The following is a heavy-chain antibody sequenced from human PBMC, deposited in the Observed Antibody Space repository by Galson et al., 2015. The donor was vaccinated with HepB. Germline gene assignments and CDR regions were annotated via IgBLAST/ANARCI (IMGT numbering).Heavy chain of an antibody. Sequence: SLRLSCAASGFTFSSYAMHWVRQAPGKGLEWVAVISYDGSNKYYADSVKGRFTISRDNSKNTLYLQMNSLRAEDTAVYYCARDNYYGSGSYYVPYYYYGMDVWGQGTTVTVSS. CDR1: GFTFSSYA. J-gene: IGHJ6*02. CDR2: ISYDGSNK. V-gene: IGHV3-30*04. D-gene: IGHD3-10*01. CDR3: ARDNYYGSGSYYVPYYYYGMDV.